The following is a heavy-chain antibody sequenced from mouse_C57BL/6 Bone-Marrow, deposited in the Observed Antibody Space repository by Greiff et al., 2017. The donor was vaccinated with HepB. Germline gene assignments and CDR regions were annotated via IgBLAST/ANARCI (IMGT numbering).Heavy chain of an antibody. V-gene: IGHV1-82*01. D-gene: IGHD1-2*01. CDR1: GYAFSSSW. CDR2: IYPGDGDT. Sequence: QVQLKQSGPELVKPGASVKISCKASGYAFSSSWMNWVKQRPGKGLEWIGRIYPGDGDTNYNGKFKGKATLTADKSSSTAYMQLSSLTSEDSAVYFCARLLRRGYFDVWAQGPRSPSPQ. CDR3: ARLLRRGYFDV. J-gene: IGHJ1*03.